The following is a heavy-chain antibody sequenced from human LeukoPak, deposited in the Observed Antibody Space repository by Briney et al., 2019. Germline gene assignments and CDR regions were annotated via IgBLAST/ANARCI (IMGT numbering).Heavy chain of an antibody. CDR2: ISWNSRDI. D-gene: IGHD2-2*01. CDR1: GFAFDHYA. V-gene: IGHV3-9*01. J-gene: IGHJ4*02. CDR3: ATDLGGYCSSTSCQDY. Sequence: SLRLSCAASGFAFDHYAMHWVRQAPGRGLEWVSGISWNSRDIGYADSVKGRFTISRDNAKNSLYLQMNSLRAEDTALYYCATDLGGYCSSTSCQDYWGQGTLVTVSS.